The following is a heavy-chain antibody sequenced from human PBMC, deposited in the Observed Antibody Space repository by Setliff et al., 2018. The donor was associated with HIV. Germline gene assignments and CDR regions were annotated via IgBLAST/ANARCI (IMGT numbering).Heavy chain of an antibody. CDR3: ARGGIYPHFFDY. CDR2: IYHSGST. D-gene: IGHD5-12*01. V-gene: IGHV4-38-2*01. CDR1: GYSISSGYY. J-gene: IGHJ4*02. Sequence: PSETLSLTCAVSGYSISSGYYWGWIRQPPGKGLEWIGSIYHSGSTYYNPSLESRVTISVDTSKNQFSLTLSSVTAADTAVYYCARGGIYPHFFDYWGQGTLVTVSS.